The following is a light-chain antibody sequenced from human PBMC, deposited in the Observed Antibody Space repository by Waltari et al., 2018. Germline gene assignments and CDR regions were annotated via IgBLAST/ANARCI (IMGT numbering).Light chain of an antibody. CDR3: EQYYGWPPWT. V-gene: IGKV3D-15*01. CDR2: SAF. Sequence: EIVITQSPATLSVSPGERATPPCRASQSVSGHLAWYQQKPGQAPRVIVHSAFTRATGIPARFSGSGSRTECSLTISSLQSEGFAIDYCEQYYGWPPWTFGQGTKVEL. CDR1: QSVSGH. J-gene: IGKJ1*01.